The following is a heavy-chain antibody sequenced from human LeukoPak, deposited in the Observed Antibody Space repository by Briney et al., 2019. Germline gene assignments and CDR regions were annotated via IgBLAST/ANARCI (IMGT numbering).Heavy chain of an antibody. CDR2: IYHSGST. D-gene: IGHD6-19*01. J-gene: IGHJ4*02. Sequence: PSGTLSLTCAVSGGSISSSNWWSWVRQPPGKGLEWIGEIYHSGSTNYNPSLKSRVTISVDKSKNQFSLKLSSVTAADTAVYYCGRVVADSSGLETLDYWGQGTLVTVSS. CDR1: GGSISSSNW. V-gene: IGHV4-4*02. CDR3: GRVVADSSGLETLDY.